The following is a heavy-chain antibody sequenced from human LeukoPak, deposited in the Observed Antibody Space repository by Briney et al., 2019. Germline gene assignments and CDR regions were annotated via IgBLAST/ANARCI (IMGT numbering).Heavy chain of an antibody. CDR1: GGSISSYF. CDR2: IYISGST. J-gene: IGHJ5*01. Sequence: PSETLSLTCTVSGGSISSYFWNWIRQPAGKGLEWIGRIYISGSTIYNPSLKSRVTLSVDTSKNQVSLKLSSVTAADTAMYYCARRVSEVAPTPRNGENWFDSWGQGTLVTVSS. CDR3: ARRVSEVAPTPRNGENWFDS. D-gene: IGHD1-26*01. V-gene: IGHV4-4*07.